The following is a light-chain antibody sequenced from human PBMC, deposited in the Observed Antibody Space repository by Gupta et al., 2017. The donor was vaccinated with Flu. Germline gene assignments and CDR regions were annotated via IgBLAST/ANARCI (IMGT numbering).Light chain of an antibody. J-gene: IGLJ3*02. V-gene: IGLV1-40*01. CDR3: QSYDSSLSGWV. Sequence: PTPSTGTTSNVGGGYDVLWSQHLPSPAPNLLIYCNSTRPSGVPDRFSGSKSATSASLATTGLQAEDVADYYCQSYDSSLSGWVFGGGTKLTVL. CDR1: TSNVGGGYD. CDR2: CNS.